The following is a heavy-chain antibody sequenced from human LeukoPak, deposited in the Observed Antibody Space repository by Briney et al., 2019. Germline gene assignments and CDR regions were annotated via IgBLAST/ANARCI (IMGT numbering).Heavy chain of an antibody. CDR2: INSDTSSI. CDR3: ARTLYSYAYSY. D-gene: IGHD5-18*01. Sequence: GGSLRLSCAASGFSFSSSWMHWVRQAPGRGLVWVSRINSDTSSINYADSVKGRFTISRDNAKNTLYLQMNSLRAEDTAVYYCARTLYSYAYSYWGQGTLVTVSS. CDR1: GFSFSSSW. J-gene: IGHJ4*02. V-gene: IGHV3-74*01.